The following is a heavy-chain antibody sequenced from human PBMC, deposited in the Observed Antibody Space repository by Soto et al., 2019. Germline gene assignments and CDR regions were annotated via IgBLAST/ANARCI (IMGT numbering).Heavy chain of an antibody. J-gene: IGHJ6*02. V-gene: IGHV5-51*01. CDR1: GYDFTTYW. Sequence: GESLKISCKGSGYDFTTYWIGWQRQLPGKGLELIGIIYPGDSDTRYRPTVQGQVTISADNSISTAYLQWISLKASDTAMYYCARHKNDFVTGYSRYYGKDVWGQGTTVTVSS. CDR2: IYPGDSDT. D-gene: IGHD3-9*01. CDR3: ARHKNDFVTGYSRYYGKDV.